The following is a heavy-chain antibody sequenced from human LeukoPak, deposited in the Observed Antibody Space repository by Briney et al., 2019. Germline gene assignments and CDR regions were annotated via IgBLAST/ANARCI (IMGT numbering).Heavy chain of an antibody. D-gene: IGHD6-13*01. CDR2: FDPEDGET. J-gene: IGHJ4*02. Sequence: ASVKVSCKVSGYTLTELSMHWVRQAPGKGLEWMGGFDPEDGETIYAQKFQGRVTMTEDTSTDTAYMELSSLRSEDTAVYYCATIIAAAGTFDYRGQGTLVTVSS. V-gene: IGHV1-24*01. CDR1: GYTLTELS. CDR3: ATIIAAAGTFDY.